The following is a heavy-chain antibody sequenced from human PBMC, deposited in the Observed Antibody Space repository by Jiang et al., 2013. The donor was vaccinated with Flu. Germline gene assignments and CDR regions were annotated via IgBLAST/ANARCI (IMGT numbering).Heavy chain of an antibody. CDR1: GFTFSSFW. CDR2: IKQDGSEK. CDR3: ARDSLHHDSGGYSNYYGMDV. D-gene: IGHD3-22*01. V-gene: IGHV3-7*01. J-gene: IGHJ6*02. Sequence: RLSCAASGFTFSSFWMSWVRQAPGKGLEWVANIKQDGSEKYYVDSVKGRFTISRDNTKNSLYLQMNSLRAEDTALYYCARDSLHHDSGGYSNYYGMDVWGQGTTVTVSS.